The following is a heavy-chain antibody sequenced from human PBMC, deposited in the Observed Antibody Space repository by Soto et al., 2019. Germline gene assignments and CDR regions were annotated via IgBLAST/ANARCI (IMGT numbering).Heavy chain of an antibody. CDR3: VRYCSSTLCNGVATRTFDS. V-gene: IGHV3-48*03. D-gene: IGHD2-2*01. J-gene: IGHJ4*02. CDR2: ISSGGDTV. CDR1: RFTFSTYE. Sequence: PGGSLRLSCAASRFTFSTYEMHWLRQAPGKGLEWVSYISSGGDTVHYADSVKGRFTISRDNTRNSLYLQMNSLRDEDTALYYCVRYCSSTLCNGVATRTFDSWGQGTLVTVSA.